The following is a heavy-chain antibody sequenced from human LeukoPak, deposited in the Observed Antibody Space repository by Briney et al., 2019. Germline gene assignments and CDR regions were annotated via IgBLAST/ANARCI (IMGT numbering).Heavy chain of an antibody. Sequence: PGGSLRLSCAVSGFSVTSYVMHWVRQAPGEGLVWVSRINHDGSAISYADSVKGRSTISRDSAKNTLYLQINSLRVDDTAVYYCVRDTNFKIDYWGQGTLVTVPS. CDR1: GFSVTSYV. V-gene: IGHV3-74*01. J-gene: IGHJ4*02. D-gene: IGHD3-3*01. CDR2: INHDGSAI. CDR3: VRDTNFKIDY.